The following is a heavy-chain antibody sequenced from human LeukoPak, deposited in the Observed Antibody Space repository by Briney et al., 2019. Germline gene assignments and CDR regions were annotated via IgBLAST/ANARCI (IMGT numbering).Heavy chain of an antibody. V-gene: IGHV1-18*01. J-gene: IGHJ5*02. CDR1: GYTFTSYG. CDR3: ARGRCRGGTCYPSYNWFDP. Sequence: ASVKVSCKASGYTFTSYGISWVRQAPGQGLEWMGWISAYNGNTNYAQKFQGRVTMTTDTSTSTAYMELRSLTSGDTAVYYCARGRCRGGTCYPSYNWFDPWGQGTLVTVSS. D-gene: IGHD2-15*01. CDR2: ISAYNGNT.